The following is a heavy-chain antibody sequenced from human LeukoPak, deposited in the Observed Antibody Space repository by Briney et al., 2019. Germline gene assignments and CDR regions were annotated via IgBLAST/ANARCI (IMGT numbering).Heavy chain of an antibody. J-gene: IGHJ4*02. CDR1: GGSISSYY. CDR3: ARVDGHDYGGHFDY. CDR2: IYTSGSTNS. V-gene: IGHV4-4*07. D-gene: IGHD4-23*01. Sequence: SETLSLTCTVSGGSISSYYWSWIRQPAGKGLEWVGHIYTSGSTNSNYNPSLKSRVTMSVDTSKNQFSLKLSSVTAADTAVYYCARVDGHDYGGHFDYWGQGTLVTVSS.